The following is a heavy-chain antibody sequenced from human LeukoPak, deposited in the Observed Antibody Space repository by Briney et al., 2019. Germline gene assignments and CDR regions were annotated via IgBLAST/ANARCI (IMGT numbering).Heavy chain of an antibody. CDR1: GGSFSGYY. CDR3: ARGHNYDFWSGLVGLDAFDI. Sequence: SETLSLTCAVYGGSFSGYYWSWIRQPPGKGLEWIGEINHSGSTNYNPSLKSRVTISVDTSKNQFSLKLSSVTAADTAVYYCARGHNYDFWSGLVGLDAFDIWGQGTMVTVSS. D-gene: IGHD3-3*01. J-gene: IGHJ3*02. CDR2: INHSGST. V-gene: IGHV4-34*01.